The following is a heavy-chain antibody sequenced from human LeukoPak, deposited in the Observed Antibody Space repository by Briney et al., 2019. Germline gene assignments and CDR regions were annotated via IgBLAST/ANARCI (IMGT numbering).Heavy chain of an antibody. J-gene: IGHJ4*02. D-gene: IGHD6-13*01. CDR3: VRDMYTRSGDDF. V-gene: IGHV3-74*01. CDR2: INTDGGST. CDR1: GFTFSNYW. Sequence: GGSLRLSCAASGFTFSNYWMHWVRQAPGKGLVWVSRINTDGGSTTYADSVKGRFTTSRDNAKNTLYLQMNSLRAEDTAVYYCVRDMYTRSGDDFWSPGSLVTVSS.